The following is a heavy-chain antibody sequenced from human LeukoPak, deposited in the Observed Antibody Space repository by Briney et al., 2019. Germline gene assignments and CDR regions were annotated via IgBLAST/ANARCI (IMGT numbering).Heavy chain of an antibody. J-gene: IGHJ6*03. Sequence: SETLSLTCTVSGGSISSRSYYWSWIRQPPGKGLEWIGYIYTSGSTNYNPSLKSRVTISVDTSKNQFSLKLSSVTAADTAVYYCARHLADYDYYYYYMDVWGKGTTVTVSS. CDR3: ARHLADYDYYYYYMDV. CDR2: IYTSGST. CDR1: GGSISSRSYY. D-gene: IGHD4/OR15-4a*01. V-gene: IGHV4-61*05.